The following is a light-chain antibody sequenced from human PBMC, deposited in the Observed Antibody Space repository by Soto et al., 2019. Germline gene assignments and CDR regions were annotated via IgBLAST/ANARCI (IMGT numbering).Light chain of an antibody. J-gene: IGKJ2*01. Sequence: EHVLTQSPGILSLSPGERATLSCRATQSVTNRYFAWYQQKPGQAPRLLIYGISSRATDIPERFSGSGSGTDFTLTISRLEPEDFVVYYCQQYSTFPHTFGQGTKVDIK. CDR1: QSVTNRY. CDR2: GIS. CDR3: QQYSTFPHT. V-gene: IGKV3-20*01.